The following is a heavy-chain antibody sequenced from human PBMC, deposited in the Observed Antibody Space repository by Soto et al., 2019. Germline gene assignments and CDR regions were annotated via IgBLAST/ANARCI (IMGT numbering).Heavy chain of an antibody. CDR3: ARSGC. D-gene: IGHD6-19*01. J-gene: IGHJ4*02. CDR2: IWYDGSNK. V-gene: IGHV3-33*01. CDR1: GFPCSSYG. Sequence: QVQLVESGGGVVQPGRSLRLSCAASGFPCSSYGMHWVRQAPGKGLEWVAVIWYDGSNKYYADSVKGRFTISRDNSKNTLYLPLNSLRAEDTAVYYCARSGCWGQGTLVTVSS.